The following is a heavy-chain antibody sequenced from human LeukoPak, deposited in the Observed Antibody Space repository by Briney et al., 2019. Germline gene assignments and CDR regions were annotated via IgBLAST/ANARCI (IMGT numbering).Heavy chain of an antibody. Sequence: GGSLRLSCGASGFTFSSYSMNWVRQAPGKGLEWVSSISSSSSYIYYADSVKGRFTISRDNAKNSLYLQMNSLRAEDTAVYYCARVGYSNYDFDYWGQGTLVTVSS. CDR2: ISSSSSYI. CDR1: GFTFSSYS. D-gene: IGHD4-11*01. CDR3: ARVGYSNYDFDY. J-gene: IGHJ4*02. V-gene: IGHV3-21*01.